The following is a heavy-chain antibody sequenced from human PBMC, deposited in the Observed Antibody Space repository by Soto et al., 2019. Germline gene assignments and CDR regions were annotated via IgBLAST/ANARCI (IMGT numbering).Heavy chain of an antibody. CDR3: ASGTNGAFFVY. Sequence: LSLTCTVSGDSISSGGYSWSWIRQAPGKGLEWVSYISSRSSTIFYADSVKGRFTISRDNVKNSLYLQMNSLRAEDTAVYYCASGTNGAFFVYWGQGILVTVSS. V-gene: IGHV3-11*01. J-gene: IGHJ4*02. CDR2: ISSRSSTI. CDR1: GDSISSGGYS. D-gene: IGHD2-8*01.